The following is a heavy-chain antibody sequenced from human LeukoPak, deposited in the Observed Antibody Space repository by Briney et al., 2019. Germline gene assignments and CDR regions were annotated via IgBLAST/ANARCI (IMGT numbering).Heavy chain of an antibody. CDR1: GGSISNYY. CDR2: TSHSDSP. J-gene: IGHJ5*02. V-gene: IGHV4-59*04. CDR3: ARDFGETSLPNWFDP. D-gene: IGHD3-16*01. Sequence: SETLSLTCNVSGGSISNYYWNWIRQPPGKGLEWIGSTSHSDSPYYNPSLESRVTISLDTSRNQFSLKLTSVTAADTAVYYCARDFGETSLPNWFDPWGQGTLVIVSS.